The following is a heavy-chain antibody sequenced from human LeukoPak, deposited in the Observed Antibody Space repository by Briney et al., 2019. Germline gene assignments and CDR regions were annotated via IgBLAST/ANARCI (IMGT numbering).Heavy chain of an antibody. J-gene: IGHJ5*02. Sequence: SETLSLTCAVYGGSFSGYYWSWIRQPPGKGLEWIGEINHSGSTNYNPSLKSRVTISVDTSKNQFSLKLSSVTAADTAVYYCARAPLRWQRWFDPWGQGTLVTASS. D-gene: IGHD4-23*01. V-gene: IGHV4-34*01. CDR3: ARAPLRWQRWFDP. CDR2: INHSGST. CDR1: GGSFSGYY.